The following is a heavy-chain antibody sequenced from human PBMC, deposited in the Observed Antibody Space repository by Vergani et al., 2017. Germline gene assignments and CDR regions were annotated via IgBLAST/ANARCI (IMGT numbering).Heavy chain of an antibody. J-gene: IGHJ4*02. CDR3: ARRSGIVYDIFSGTRYFFDF. Sequence: QVQLQESGPGLVKPSETLSLTCAVSGFSIDNGYYWDWIRQPPGKGLEWIGHIYRTGRTHFNPSLKSRVTISVDRSNNHFSLRLNSLTDADTAVYYCARRSGIVYDIFSGTRYFFDFWGQGTLVTVSS. D-gene: IGHD3-9*01. V-gene: IGHV4-38-2*01. CDR1: GFSIDNGYY. CDR2: IYRTGRT.